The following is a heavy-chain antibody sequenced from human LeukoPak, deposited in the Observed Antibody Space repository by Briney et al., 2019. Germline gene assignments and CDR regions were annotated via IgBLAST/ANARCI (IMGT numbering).Heavy chain of an antibody. CDR2: IRYDGSNK. J-gene: IGHJ3*02. Sequence: GGSLRLSCAASGFTFSSYGMHWVRKAPGKGLEWVPFIRYDGSNKYYADSVKGRFTISRDNSKNTLYLQMNSLRAEDTAVYYCAKGIRWELLPDAFDIWGQGTMVTVSS. CDR3: AKGIRWELLPDAFDI. V-gene: IGHV3-30*02. D-gene: IGHD1-26*01. CDR1: GFTFSSYG.